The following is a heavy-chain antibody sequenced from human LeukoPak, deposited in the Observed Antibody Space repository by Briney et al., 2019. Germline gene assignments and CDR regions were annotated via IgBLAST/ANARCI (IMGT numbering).Heavy chain of an antibody. V-gene: IGHV4-34*01. CDR1: GGSFSGYY. J-gene: IGHJ4*02. CDR3: ARLYLTLDY. Sequence: SETLSLICAVYGGSFSGYYWSWSRQPPGKGLEWIGEINHSGSTNYNPSLKSRVTISVDTSKNQFSLKLSSVTAADTAVYYCARLYLTLDYWGQGTLVTVSS. D-gene: IGHD2-8*01. CDR2: INHSGST.